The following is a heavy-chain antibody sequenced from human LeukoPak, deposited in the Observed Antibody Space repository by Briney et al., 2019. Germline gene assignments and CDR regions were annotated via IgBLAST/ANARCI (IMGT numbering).Heavy chain of an antibody. CDR1: GYRFTSYY. CDR2: INPNSGGT. D-gene: IGHD3-3*01. V-gene: IGHV1-2*02. CDR3: ARDPTIFGPLYY. Sequence: ASVKVSCKASGYRFTSYYLHRVRQATGQGLEWMGWINPNSGGTNYAQKFQGRVSMTRDTSISTLYMDLSSLRSDDTAVYYCARDPTIFGPLYYWGQGTLVTVSS. J-gene: IGHJ4*02.